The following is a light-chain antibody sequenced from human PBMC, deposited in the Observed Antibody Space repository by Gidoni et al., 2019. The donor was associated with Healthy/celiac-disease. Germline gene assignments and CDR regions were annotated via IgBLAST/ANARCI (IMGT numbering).Light chain of an antibody. CDR1: QSVSSSY. CDR2: GAS. CDR3: QQYGSSSWT. Sequence: EIVLTQSPGTLSLSPGERATLSSSASQSVSSSYLAWYQLKPGQAPRLLIYGASSRATGIPDRFSGSGSGTDFTLTISRLEPEDFAVYYCQQYGSSSWTFGQGTKVEIK. J-gene: IGKJ1*01. V-gene: IGKV3-20*01.